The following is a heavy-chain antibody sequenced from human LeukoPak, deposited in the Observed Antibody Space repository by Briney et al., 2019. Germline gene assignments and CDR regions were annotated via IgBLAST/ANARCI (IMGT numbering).Heavy chain of an antibody. CDR2: ISAYNGNT. V-gene: IGHV1-18*01. J-gene: IGHJ4*02. CDR3: ARVALAEGDY. CDR1: GYTFTNYG. Sequence: GASVKVSCKASGYTFTNYGISWVRQAPGQGPEWTGWISAYNGNTNYAQKFQDRVTMTTDTSTNTAYMELRSLRSDDTAVYYCARVALAEGDYWGQGTLVTVSS.